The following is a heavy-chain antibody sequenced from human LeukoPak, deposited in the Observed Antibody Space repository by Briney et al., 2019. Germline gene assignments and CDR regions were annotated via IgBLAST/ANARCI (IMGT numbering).Heavy chain of an antibody. CDR3: ARRSYYDLDYFDY. D-gene: IGHD1-26*01. V-gene: IGHV3-23*01. CDR1: GFTFSSYS. J-gene: IGHJ4*02. CDR2: ITTIGGST. Sequence: GGSPRLSCAAAGFTFSSYSMSWVRQAPGEGREWVSTITTIGGSTYYADSVKGRVTISRDNSNNTLYLQMNRLRAEDTAVYYCARRSYYDLDYFDYWGQGTLVTVSS.